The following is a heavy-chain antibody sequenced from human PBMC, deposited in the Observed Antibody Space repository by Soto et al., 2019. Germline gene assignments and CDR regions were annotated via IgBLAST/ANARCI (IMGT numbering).Heavy chain of an antibody. V-gene: IGHV3-23*01. D-gene: IGHD3-3*01. J-gene: IGHJ3*02. Sequence: EVQLLESGGGLVQPGGSLRLSCAASGFTFSSYAMSWVRQAPGKGLEWVSAISGSGGSTYYADSVKGRFTISRDNSKNTLYLQMNSLSAEDTAVYYCAKDRAVQFVEWLLLGAFDIWGQGTMVTVSS. CDR3: AKDRAVQFVEWLLLGAFDI. CDR1: GFTFSSYA. CDR2: ISGSGGST.